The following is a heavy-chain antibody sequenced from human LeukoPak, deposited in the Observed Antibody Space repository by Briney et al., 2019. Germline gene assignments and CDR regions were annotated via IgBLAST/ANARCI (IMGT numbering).Heavy chain of an antibody. J-gene: IGHJ4*02. CDR1: GFTFSNAW. Sequence: GGSLRLSCAASGFTFSNAWMSWVRRAPGKGLEWVGRIKSKTDGGTTDYAAPVKGRFTISRDDSKNTLCLQMNSLKTEDTAVYYCTTAADDSSGYYYYDYFDYWGQGTLVTVSS. V-gene: IGHV3-15*01. CDR3: TTAADDSSGYYYYDYFDY. D-gene: IGHD3-22*01. CDR2: IKSKTDGGTT.